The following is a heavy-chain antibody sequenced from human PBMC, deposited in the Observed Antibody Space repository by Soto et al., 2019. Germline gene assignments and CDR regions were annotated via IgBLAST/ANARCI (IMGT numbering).Heavy chain of an antibody. V-gene: IGHV4-34*01. J-gene: IGHJ4*02. CDR2: INHSGST. Sequence: SETLSLTCAGYGGSFSGYYWSWIRQPPGKGLEWIGEINHSGSTNYNPSLKSRVTISVDTSKNQFSLKLSSVTAADTAVYYCARGRGDIVVVVAATPDLSFDYWGQGTLVTVS. D-gene: IGHD2-15*01. CDR3: ARGRGDIVVVVAATPDLSFDY. CDR1: GGSFSGYY.